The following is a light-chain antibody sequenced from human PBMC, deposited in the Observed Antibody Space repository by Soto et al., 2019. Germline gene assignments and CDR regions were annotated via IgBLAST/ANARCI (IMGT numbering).Light chain of an antibody. CDR3: GTWDTSLSVV. V-gene: IGLV1-51*01. J-gene: IGLJ2*01. CDR1: TSNIGNND. CDR2: DNN. Sequence: QSVLTQPPSVSAAPGQKVTISCSGSTSNIGNNDVSWYQQLPGTAPKLLIYDNNKRPSGIPDRFSGSKSGTSATLGITGLQTGDEADYYCGTWDTSLSVVFGGGTKLTVL.